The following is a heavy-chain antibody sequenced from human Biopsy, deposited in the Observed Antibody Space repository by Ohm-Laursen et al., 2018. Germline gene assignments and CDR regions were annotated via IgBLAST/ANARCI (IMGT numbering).Heavy chain of an antibody. CDR3: ARGSNEYGGLYFPH. CDR2: ISHTGYT. D-gene: IGHD4-23*01. CDR1: GGSFTGHY. J-gene: IGHJ1*01. Sequence: TLSLTCTVSGGSFTGHYWTWIRQPPGKGLEWIGHISHTGYTSYKPSLKSRVTISLDTSRKHFSLRLTSLAAADTAVDYCARGSNEYGGLYFPHWGQGTLVTVSS. V-gene: IGHV4-59*11.